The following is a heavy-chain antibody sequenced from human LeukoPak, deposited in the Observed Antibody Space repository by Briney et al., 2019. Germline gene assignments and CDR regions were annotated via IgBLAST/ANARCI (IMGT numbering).Heavy chain of an antibody. CDR1: GFTFDGYT. D-gene: IGHD5-18*01. Sequence: PGGSLRLSCTGSGFTFDGYTMHWVRQAPGKGLEWVSLISWDGSNTYYADSVKGRFTISRDNSKNSLFLQMNSLRTEDTALYFCTQDGGYTSGDYYYYQGMDVWGQGTTVTVSS. CDR3: TQDGGYTSGDYYYYQGMDV. CDR2: ISWDGSNT. J-gene: IGHJ6*02. V-gene: IGHV3-43*01.